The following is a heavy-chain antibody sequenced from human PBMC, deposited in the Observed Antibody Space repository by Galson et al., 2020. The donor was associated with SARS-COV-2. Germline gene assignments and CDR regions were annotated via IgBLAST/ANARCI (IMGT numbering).Heavy chain of an antibody. CDR3: ARDEGYGGNSLDAFDI. D-gene: IGHD2-21*02. CDR2: IYHSGST. Sequence: LRLSRAVSGGSISSGGYSWSWIRQPPGKGLEWIGYIYHSGSTYYNPSLKSRVTISVDRSKNQFSLKLSSVTAADTAVYYCARDEGYGGNSLDAFDIWGQGTMVTVSS. V-gene: IGHV4-30-2*01. CDR1: GGSISSGGYS. J-gene: IGHJ3*02.